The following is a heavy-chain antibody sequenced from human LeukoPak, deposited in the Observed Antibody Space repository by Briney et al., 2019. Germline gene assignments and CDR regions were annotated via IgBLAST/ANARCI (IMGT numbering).Heavy chain of an antibody. Sequence: ASVKVSCKASGYTFTSYDINWVRQATGQGLEWMGWMNPNSGDTGYAQTFQGRVTITRNTSISTAYMELSSLRSEDTAVYYCARPRMARGVSYYMDVWGKGTTVTVSS. J-gene: IGHJ6*03. V-gene: IGHV1-8*01. D-gene: IGHD3-10*01. CDR2: MNPNSGDT. CDR1: GYTFTSYD. CDR3: ARPRMARGVSYYMDV.